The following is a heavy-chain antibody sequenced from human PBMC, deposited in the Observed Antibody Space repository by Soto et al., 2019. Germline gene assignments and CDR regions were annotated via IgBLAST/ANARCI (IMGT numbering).Heavy chain of an antibody. J-gene: IGHJ3*02. V-gene: IGHV1-8*02. CDR3: ASKNLDYDFWSGPDAFDI. D-gene: IGHD3-3*01. CDR2: MNPNGGNT. CDR1: GFTLTDYY. Sequence: ASVKVSCKASGFTLTDYYIHWVRQAPGQGLEWMGWMNPNGGNTGYAQKFQGRVTMTRNTSISTAYMELSSLRSEDTAVYYCASKNLDYDFWSGPDAFDIWGQGTMVTVSS.